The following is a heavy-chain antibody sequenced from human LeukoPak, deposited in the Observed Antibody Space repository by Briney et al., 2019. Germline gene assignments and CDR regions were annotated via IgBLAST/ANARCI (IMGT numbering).Heavy chain of an antibody. CDR1: GGSISSGDYY. J-gene: IGHJ4*02. V-gene: IGHV4-30-4*01. CDR3: ASEGIQRGIDY. CDR2: IYYSGST. D-gene: IGHD5-18*01. Sequence: SETLSLTCTVSGGSISSGDYYWSWIRQPPGKGLEWIGYIYYSGSTYYNPSLKSRVTISVDTSKNQFSLKLSSVTAADTAVYYCASEGIQRGIDYWGQGTPVTVSS.